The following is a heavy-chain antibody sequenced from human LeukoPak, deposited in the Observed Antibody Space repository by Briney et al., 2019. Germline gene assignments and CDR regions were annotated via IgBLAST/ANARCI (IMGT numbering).Heavy chain of an antibody. CDR2: ISGSGGST. D-gene: IGHD3-22*01. CDR1: GFTFSSST. V-gene: IGHV3-23*01. Sequence: GGSLRLSCAASGFTFSSSTMSWVRQAPGKGLEWVSAISGSGGSTYYADSVKGRFTISRDNSKNTLYLQMNSLRAEDTAVYYCAKGTYYYDSSGCYYDQYYFDYWGQGTLVTVSS. CDR3: AKGTYYYDSSGCYYDQYYFDY. J-gene: IGHJ4*02.